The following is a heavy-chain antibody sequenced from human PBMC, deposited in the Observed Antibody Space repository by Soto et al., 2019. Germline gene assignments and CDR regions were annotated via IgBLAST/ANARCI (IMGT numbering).Heavy chain of an antibody. J-gene: IGHJ4*02. D-gene: IGHD3-10*01. CDR3: ARHVLPRADNYGSGGKLPNYFDY. Sequence: PSETLSLSCPVSGGSISSSSYYWGWIRQPPGKGLEWIGSIYYSGSTYYNPSLKSRVTISVDTSKNQFSLKLSSVTAADTAVYYCARHVLPRADNYGSGGKLPNYFDYWGQGTLVTVS. CDR2: IYYSGST. CDR1: GGSISSSSYY. V-gene: IGHV4-39*01.